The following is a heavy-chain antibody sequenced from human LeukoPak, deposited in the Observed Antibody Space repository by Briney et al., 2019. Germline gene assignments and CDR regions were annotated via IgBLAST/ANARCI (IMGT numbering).Heavy chain of an antibody. CDR2: IYYSGST. V-gene: IGHV4-59*08. CDR3: ARRATWGSYALFDY. Sequence: PSETLSLTCTVSGGSISTYYWNWIRQPPGKGLEWIGYIYYSGSTNYNPSLKSRVTMSVDTSRNRFSLKLSSVTAADTAVYFCARRATWGSYALFDYWGQGTLVTVSS. D-gene: IGHD7-27*01. J-gene: IGHJ4*02. CDR1: GGSISTYY.